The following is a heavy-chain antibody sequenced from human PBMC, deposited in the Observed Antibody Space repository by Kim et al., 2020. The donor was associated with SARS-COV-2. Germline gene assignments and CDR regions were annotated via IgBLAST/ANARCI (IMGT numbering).Heavy chain of an antibody. CDR3: ARVGSSSWSFDY. Sequence: GGSLRLSCAASGFTFSSYSMSWVRQAPGKGLEWVANIKQDGSEKYYVDSVKGRFTISRDNAKNSLYLQMNSLRAEDTAVYYCARVGSSSWSFDYWGQGTLVTVSS. CDR1: GFTFSSYS. V-gene: IGHV3-7*01. CDR2: IKQDGSEK. J-gene: IGHJ4*02. D-gene: IGHD6-13*01.